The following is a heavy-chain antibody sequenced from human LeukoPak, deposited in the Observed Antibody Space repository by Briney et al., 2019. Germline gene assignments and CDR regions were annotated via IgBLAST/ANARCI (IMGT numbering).Heavy chain of an antibody. CDR1: GYTFTSYD. Sequence: ASVKVSCKASGYTFTSYDINWVRQATGQGLEWMGWMNPNSGNTGYAQKFQGRVTITRNTSISTAYMELRSLRSDDTAVYYCVSSIAAHDFDYWGQGTLVTVSS. J-gene: IGHJ4*02. D-gene: IGHD6-6*01. CDR3: VSSIAAHDFDY. V-gene: IGHV1-8*03. CDR2: MNPNSGNT.